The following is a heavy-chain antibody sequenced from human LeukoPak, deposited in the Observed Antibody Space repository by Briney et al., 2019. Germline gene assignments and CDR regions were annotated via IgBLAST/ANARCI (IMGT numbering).Heavy chain of an antibody. V-gene: IGHV3-15*01. CDR3: TTDRLGGILWFGELGLV. J-gene: IGHJ4*02. CDR2: IKSKTDGGTT. CDR1: GFTFSNAW. Sequence: TGGSPRLPCAASGFTFSNAWMNWVRQAPGKGLECVGRIKSKTDGGTTDYAAPVKGRFTISRDDSKNTLYLQMNSLKTEDTAVYYCTTDRLGGILWFGELGLVGGQGTLVTVSS. D-gene: IGHD3-10*01.